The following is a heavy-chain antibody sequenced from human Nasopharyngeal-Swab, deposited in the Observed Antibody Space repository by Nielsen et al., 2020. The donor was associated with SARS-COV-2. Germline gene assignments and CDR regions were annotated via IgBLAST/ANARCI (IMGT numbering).Heavy chain of an antibody. Sequence: GESLTISCAASGFTVRSKYMTWVRQAPGKGLEWLSVLYVGGSTYYADSVKDRVTISRDNSKNTLYLHMNSLSAEDTAVYYCARVRGVAPRNYYYYMDVWGKGTTVTVSS. CDR2: LYVGGST. CDR3: ARVRGVAPRNYYYYMDV. CDR1: GFTVRSKY. V-gene: IGHV3-66*01. J-gene: IGHJ6*03. D-gene: IGHD2-15*01.